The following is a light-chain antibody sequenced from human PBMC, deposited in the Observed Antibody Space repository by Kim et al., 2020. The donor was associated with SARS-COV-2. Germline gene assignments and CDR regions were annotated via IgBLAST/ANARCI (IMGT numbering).Light chain of an antibody. V-gene: IGLV3-1*01. CDR3: QVWESTTTV. J-gene: IGLJ2*01. Sequence: SYELTQPPSVSVSPGQTASITCSGDRLGNKYVCWYQKKPGQSPVVVMYQDERLPSGIPERFSGSNSGNTATLTISGTQAMDEADYYCQVWESTTTVFGGGTQLTVL. CDR2: QDE. CDR1: RLGNKY.